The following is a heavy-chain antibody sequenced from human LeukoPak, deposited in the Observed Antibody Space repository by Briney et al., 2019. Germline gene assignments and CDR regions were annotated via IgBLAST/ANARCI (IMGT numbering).Heavy chain of an antibody. CDR2: ISYDGSNK. CDR3: ARDTCDGGSCYVYYFDY. Sequence: GGSLRLSCAASGFAFISYAMHWVRQAPGKGLEWVAVISYDGSNKYYADSVKGRFTISRDNSKNTLYLQMNSLRPEDTAVYYCARDTCDGGSCYVYYFDYWGQGTLVTVSS. V-gene: IGHV3-30*04. D-gene: IGHD2-15*01. CDR1: GFAFISYA. J-gene: IGHJ4*02.